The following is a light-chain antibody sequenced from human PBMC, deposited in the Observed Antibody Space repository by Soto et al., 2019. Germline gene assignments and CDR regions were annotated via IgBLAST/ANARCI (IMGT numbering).Light chain of an antibody. CDR1: QGVSSN. J-gene: IGKJ1*01. V-gene: IGKV3-15*01. CDR3: QQYNTLPRT. Sequence: ETVMTQSPATLSVSPGEGATLSCRASQGVSSNLAWYQQKPGQAPRLLIYGASTRATGIPARFSGSGSGTEFTLTISSLQSEDFAFYYCQQYNTLPRTFGQGTQVEIK. CDR2: GAS.